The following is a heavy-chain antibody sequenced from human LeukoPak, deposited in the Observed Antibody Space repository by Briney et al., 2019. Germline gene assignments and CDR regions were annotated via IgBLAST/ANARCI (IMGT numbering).Heavy chain of an antibody. CDR2: IYHSGST. J-gene: IGHJ6*03. CDR1: GYSISSGYY. Sequence: PSETLSLTCTVSGYSISSGYYWGWIRQPPGKGLEWIGSIYHSGSTYYNPSLKSRVTVSVDTSKNQFSLKLSSVTAADTAVYYCARDWRRITIFGVVRIEGSYYYYMDVWGKGTTVTVSS. V-gene: IGHV4-38-2*02. D-gene: IGHD3-3*01. CDR3: ARDWRRITIFGVVRIEGSYYYYMDV.